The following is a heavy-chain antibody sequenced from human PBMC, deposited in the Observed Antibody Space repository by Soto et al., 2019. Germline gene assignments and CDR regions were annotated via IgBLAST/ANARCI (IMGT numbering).Heavy chain of an antibody. CDR3: ARHGPSAPKGFLDT. CDR1: GFTFSSYA. CDR2: ISGSGGST. D-gene: IGHD3-3*01. Sequence: GGSLRLSCAASGFTFSSYAMSWVRQAPGKGLEWVSAISGSGGSTYYADSVKGRFTISRDNSKNTLYLQMNSLRAEDTAVYYCARHGPSAPKGFLDTWGQGTLVTVSS. V-gene: IGHV3-23*01. J-gene: IGHJ5*02.